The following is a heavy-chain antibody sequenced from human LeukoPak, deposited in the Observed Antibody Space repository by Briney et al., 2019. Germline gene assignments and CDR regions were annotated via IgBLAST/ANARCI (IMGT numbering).Heavy chain of an antibody. D-gene: IGHD5-18*01. Sequence: SETLSLTRAVYGGSFSGYYWSWIRQPPGKGLEWIGEINHSGSTNYKPSLKSRVTISVDTSKNQFSLKLSSVTAADTAVYYCARGPYTATVQFWGQGTLVTVSS. CDR3: ARGPYTATVQF. J-gene: IGHJ4*02. CDR2: INHSGST. CDR1: GGSFSGYY. V-gene: IGHV4-34*01.